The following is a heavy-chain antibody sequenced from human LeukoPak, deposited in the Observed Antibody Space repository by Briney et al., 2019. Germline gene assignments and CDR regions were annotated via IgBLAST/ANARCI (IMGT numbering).Heavy chain of an antibody. J-gene: IGHJ6*02. CDR1: GGSISYYY. Sequence: SETLSLTCTVSGGSISYYYWSWIRQSPGKGLEWIGYTYYSGTTNYNPSLKSRVTISVDTSKNQFSLQLRSVTAAGTAVYYCAREDPQTTVPEGMDVWGQGTTVTVSS. V-gene: IGHV4-59*01. CDR2: TYYSGTT. D-gene: IGHD4-17*01. CDR3: AREDPQTTVPEGMDV.